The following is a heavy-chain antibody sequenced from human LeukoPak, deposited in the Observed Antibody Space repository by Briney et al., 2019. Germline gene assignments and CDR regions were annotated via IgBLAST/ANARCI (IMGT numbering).Heavy chain of an antibody. D-gene: IGHD3-10*01. CDR3: TKVHIKARWFGVLASSGMYV. J-gene: IGHJ6*02. Sequence: GGSLRLSCAASGFTFDDYAMHWVRQAPGKGLEWVSGISWSGGSIGYADSVKGRFTISRDNAKNSLYLQMNSLRAEDTALYYCTKVHIKARWFGVLASSGMYVWGQGDTVTASS. CDR2: ISWSGGSI. CDR1: GFTFDDYA. V-gene: IGHV3-9*01.